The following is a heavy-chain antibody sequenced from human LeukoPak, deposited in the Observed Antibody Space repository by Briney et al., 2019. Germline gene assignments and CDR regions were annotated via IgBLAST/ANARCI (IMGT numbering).Heavy chain of an antibody. V-gene: IGHV1-2*02. Sequence: ASVKVSCKASGYTFTRYYMHWVRQAPGQGLEWMGWINPNSGGTNYAQKFQGRVTMTRDTSISTAYMELSRLRSDDTALYYCARDKSYGDSEDYWGQGTLVTVSS. CDR3: ARDKSYGDSEDY. J-gene: IGHJ4*02. D-gene: IGHD4-17*01. CDR1: GYTFTRYY. CDR2: INPNSGGT.